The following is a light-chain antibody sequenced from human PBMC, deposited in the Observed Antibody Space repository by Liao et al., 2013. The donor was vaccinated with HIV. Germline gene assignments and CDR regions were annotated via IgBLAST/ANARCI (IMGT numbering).Light chain of an antibody. J-gene: IGLJ3*02. CDR1: NIGSKP. CDR2: FDS. CDR3: QVWDSSSNRQV. Sequence: YVLTQPPSVAVAPGQTAGITCGAYNIGSKPVNWYQQKTGQAPVLVVFFDSGRPSGIPERFSGSNSGNTATLTISRVEAGDEADYYCQVWDSSSNRQVFGGGTKLTVL. V-gene: IGLV3-21*02.